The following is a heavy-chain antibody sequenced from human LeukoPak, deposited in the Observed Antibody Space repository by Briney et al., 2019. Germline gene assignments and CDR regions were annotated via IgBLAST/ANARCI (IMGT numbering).Heavy chain of an antibody. CDR1: GGSISSYY. Sequence: SETLSLTCTVSGGSISSYYWSWIRQPAGKGLEWIGRIYTSGSTNYNPSLKSRVTTSVDTSKNQFSLKLSSVTAADTAVYYCARTGDSSGYFDYWGQGTLVTVSS. CDR3: ARTGDSSGYFDY. J-gene: IGHJ4*02. D-gene: IGHD3-22*01. V-gene: IGHV4-4*07. CDR2: IYTSGST.